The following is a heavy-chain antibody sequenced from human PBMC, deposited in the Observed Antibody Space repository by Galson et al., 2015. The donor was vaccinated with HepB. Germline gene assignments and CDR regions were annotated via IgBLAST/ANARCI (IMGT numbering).Heavy chain of an antibody. CDR2: INPNSGVT. Sequence: SVKVSCKASGYTFTGYYIDWVRQAPGQGLEWMGRINPNSGVTNYAQNLQGRVTMTRDTPISTAYMELTSLTSDDTAVYYCARATGPHSSSFPHWGQGTLVTVSS. D-gene: IGHD6-13*01. CDR3: ARATGPHSSSFPH. J-gene: IGHJ4*02. CDR1: GYTFTGYY. V-gene: IGHV1-2*06.